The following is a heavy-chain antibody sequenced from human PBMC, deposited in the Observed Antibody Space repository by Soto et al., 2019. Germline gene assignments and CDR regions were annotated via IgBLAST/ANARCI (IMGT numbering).Heavy chain of an antibody. CDR3: AKRGFDSGGWDYYAVGV. V-gene: IGHV3-23*01. D-gene: IGHD5-12*01. CDR2: ITGGGGRT. Sequence: EVQLLESGGGLAQPGGSLRVSCAASGFTFHTYAMTWVRQAPEKGLEWVSAITGGGGRTYYADSVKGRFTISRDNSKNTLYLQMNSLRVEDTAVYYCAKRGFDSGGWDYYAVGVWGQGTAVTVSS. CDR1: GFTFHTYA. J-gene: IGHJ6*02.